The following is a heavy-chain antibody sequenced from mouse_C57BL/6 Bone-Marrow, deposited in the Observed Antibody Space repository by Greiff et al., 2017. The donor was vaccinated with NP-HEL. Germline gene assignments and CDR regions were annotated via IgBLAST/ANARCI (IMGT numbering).Heavy chain of an antibody. D-gene: IGHD2-3*01. CDR3: ARYDGYYFY. V-gene: IGHV1-69*01. J-gene: IGHJ3*01. CDR2: IDPSDSYT. CDR1: GYTFTSYW. Sequence: VQLQQPGAELVMPGASVKLSCKASGYTFTSYWMHWVKQRPGQGLEWIGEIDPSDSYTNYNQKFKGKSTLTVDKSSSTAYMQLSSLTSEDSAVYYCARYDGYYFYWGQGTLVTVSA.